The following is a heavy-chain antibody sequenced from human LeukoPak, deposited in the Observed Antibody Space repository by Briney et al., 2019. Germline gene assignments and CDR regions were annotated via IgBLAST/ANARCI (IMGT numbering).Heavy chain of an antibody. V-gene: IGHV4-4*07. CDR2: IQTSGST. D-gene: IGHD6-6*01. J-gene: IGHJ4*01. CDR3: ARENVATIAARSLDY. Sequence: SETLSLTCTVSGASVSSNYWSWIRQPAGKGLEWIGRIQTSGSTNYNPSLKSRVTMSVDTSRNHFSLNLSSVTAADTAVYYCARENVATIAARSLDYWGQGTLVTVSS. CDR1: GASVSSNY.